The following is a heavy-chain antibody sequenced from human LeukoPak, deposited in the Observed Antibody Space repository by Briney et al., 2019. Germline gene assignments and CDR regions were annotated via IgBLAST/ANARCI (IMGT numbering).Heavy chain of an antibody. Sequence: GGSLRLSCAASGFTFNTYAMSWVRQAPGKGLEWVGRIESKTDGGTTDYAAPVKGRFTISRDDSKNTLYLQMNSLKTEDTAVYYCTTSMIAVVITTDWGQGTLVTVSS. CDR2: IESKTDGGTT. CDR3: TTSMIAVVITTD. D-gene: IGHD3-22*01. CDR1: GFTFNTYA. V-gene: IGHV3-15*04. J-gene: IGHJ4*02.